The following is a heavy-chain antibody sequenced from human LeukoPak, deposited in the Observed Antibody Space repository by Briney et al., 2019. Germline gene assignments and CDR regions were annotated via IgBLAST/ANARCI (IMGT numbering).Heavy chain of an antibody. J-gene: IGHJ4*02. Sequence: SETLSLTCTVSDDSMSSYYWDWIRQPPGKGLEWIGYVYYSGGTNYNPSLKSRVTISLDTSKNQFSLKLSSVTAADTAVYYCARRANTAPPYYFDYWGQGTLVTVSS. D-gene: IGHD5-18*01. CDR2: VYYSGGT. CDR1: DDSMSSYY. V-gene: IGHV4-59*01. CDR3: ARRANTAPPYYFDY.